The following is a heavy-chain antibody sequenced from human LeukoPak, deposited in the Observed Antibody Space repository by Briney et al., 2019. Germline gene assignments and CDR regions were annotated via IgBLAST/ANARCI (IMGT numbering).Heavy chain of an antibody. V-gene: IGHV1-46*01. CDR1: GYTFTNYY. CDR3: AKNGDRGAYCTGGTCYPYFYYYMDV. J-gene: IGHJ6*03. D-gene: IGHD2-15*01. Sequence: ASVKVSCKASGYTFTNYYMHWVRQAPGQGLEWMGILNPSGLSTNYAQKFQGRVTMTRDMSTSTVYMELSSLRSEDTAIYYCAKNGDRGAYCTGGTCYPYFYYYMDVWGKGTTVTI. CDR2: LNPSGLST.